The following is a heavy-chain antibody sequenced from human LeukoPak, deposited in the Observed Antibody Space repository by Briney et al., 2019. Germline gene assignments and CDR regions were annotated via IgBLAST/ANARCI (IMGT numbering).Heavy chain of an antibody. CDR2: TYYRSKWYN. D-gene: IGHD4-17*01. Sequence: SQTLSLTCAISGDSVSSNSAAWNWIRQSPSRGLEWLGRTYYRSKWYNDYAVSVKSRITISPDTSKNQFSLQLNSVTPEDTAVYYCARAARRPDYGDYDYWGQGTLVTVSS. CDR1: GDSVSSNSAA. CDR3: ARAARRPDYGDYDY. J-gene: IGHJ4*02. V-gene: IGHV6-1*01.